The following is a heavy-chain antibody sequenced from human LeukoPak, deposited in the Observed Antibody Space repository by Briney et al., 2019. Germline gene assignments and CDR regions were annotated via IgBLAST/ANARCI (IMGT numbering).Heavy chain of an antibody. D-gene: IGHD1-14*01. Sequence: PGGSLRLSCAASGFTFSDYYMSWIRQAPGKGLEWVSYISSSGSTIYYADSVKGRFTISRDNAKNSLYLQMNSLRAEDTAVYYCARCGFANQRQSTWFDPWGQGTLVTVSS. CDR2: ISSSGSTI. J-gene: IGHJ5*02. CDR3: ARCGFANQRQSTWFDP. V-gene: IGHV3-11*01. CDR1: GFTFSDYY.